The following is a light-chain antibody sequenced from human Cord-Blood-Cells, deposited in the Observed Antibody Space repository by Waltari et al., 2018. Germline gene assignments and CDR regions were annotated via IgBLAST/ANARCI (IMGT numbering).Light chain of an antibody. CDR1: SSDVGSYNL. V-gene: IGLV2-23*01. Sequence: QSALTQPASVSGSPGQSITISCTGTSSDVGSYNLVSWYQQHPGKAPKLMIYEGSKRHSGFSNRFSGSKSGNTASLTISGLQAEDEADYYCCSYAGSSTLVFGGGTKLTVL. CDR2: EGS. J-gene: IGLJ3*02. CDR3: CSYAGSSTLV.